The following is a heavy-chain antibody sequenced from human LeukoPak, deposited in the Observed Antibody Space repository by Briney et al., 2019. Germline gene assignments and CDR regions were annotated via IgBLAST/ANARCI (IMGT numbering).Heavy chain of an antibody. D-gene: IGHD2-2*02. CDR3: AREGESFHCSSTSCYKSPLGYFQH. CDR2: IYYSGST. J-gene: IGHJ1*01. Sequence: PSETLSLTCTVSGGSISSYYWSWIRQPPGKGLEWIGYIYYSGSTNYNPSLKSRVTISVDTSKNQFSLKLSSVTAADTAVYYCAREGESFHCSSTSCYKSPLGYFQHWGQGTLVTVSS. V-gene: IGHV4-59*01. CDR1: GGSISSYY.